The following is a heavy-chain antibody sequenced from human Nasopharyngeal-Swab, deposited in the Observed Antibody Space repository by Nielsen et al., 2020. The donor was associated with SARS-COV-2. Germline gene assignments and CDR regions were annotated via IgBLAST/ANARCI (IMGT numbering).Heavy chain of an antibody. V-gene: IGHV7-4-1*02. Sequence: WVRQAPGQGLEWMGWINTNTGHPTYAQGFTGRFVFSLDTSDSTAYLQISSLKAEDTAVYNCARAGRGSSSWYVMDYYYGMDVWGQGTTVTVSS. J-gene: IGHJ6*02. CDR2: INTNTGHP. CDR3: ARAGRGSSSWYVMDYYYGMDV. D-gene: IGHD6-13*01.